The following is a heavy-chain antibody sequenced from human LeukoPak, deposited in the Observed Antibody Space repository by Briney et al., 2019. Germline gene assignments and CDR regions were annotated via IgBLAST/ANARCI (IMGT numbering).Heavy chain of an antibody. V-gene: IGHV3-23*01. Sequence: AGGSLRLSCAASGGTISSCAMCWVRQAPGKGLEWVSAISGGGVSTYYADSVKGRFTISRDNSKNTLYLQMNSLRAQDTAVYYCAKYWRYATYYYYMDVWGKGTTVTVSS. CDR1: GGTISSCA. CDR2: ISGGGVST. D-gene: IGHD2-15*01. CDR3: AKYWRYATYYYYMDV. J-gene: IGHJ6*03.